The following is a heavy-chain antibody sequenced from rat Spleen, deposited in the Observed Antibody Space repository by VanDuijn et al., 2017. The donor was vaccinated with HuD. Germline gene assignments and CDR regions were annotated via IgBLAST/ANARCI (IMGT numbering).Heavy chain of an antibody. D-gene: IGHD1-4*01. J-gene: IGHJ3*01. CDR1: GFIFSDYN. CDR2: ISYDGSSI. Sequence: EVQLVESGGGLVQPGRSLKLSCAASGFIFSDYNMAWVRQAPKKGLEWVATISYDGSSIYYRDSVKGRFTISRYNAKNSQYLQMDSLRSEDTATYYCARPDYPGPPFAYWGQGTLVTVSS. V-gene: IGHV5-7*01. CDR3: ARPDYPGPPFAY.